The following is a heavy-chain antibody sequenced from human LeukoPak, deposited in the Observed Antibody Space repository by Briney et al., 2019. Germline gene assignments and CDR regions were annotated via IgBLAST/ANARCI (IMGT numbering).Heavy chain of an antibody. Sequence: PGGSLRLSCAASGFTFSSYGMHWVRQAPGKGLEWVAFIRYDGSNKYYADSVKGRFTISRDNSKNTLYLQMNSLRAEDTAVYYCAKGSGCSGGSCRWYYYYYMDVWGKGTTVTISS. V-gene: IGHV3-30*02. J-gene: IGHJ6*03. CDR3: AKGSGCSGGSCRWYYYYYMDV. CDR2: IRYDGSNK. D-gene: IGHD2-15*01. CDR1: GFTFSSYG.